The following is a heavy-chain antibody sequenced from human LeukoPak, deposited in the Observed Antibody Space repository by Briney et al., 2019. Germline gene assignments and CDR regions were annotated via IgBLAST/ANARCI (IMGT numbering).Heavy chain of an antibody. CDR1: GGSISSSSYY. V-gene: IGHV4-39*01. J-gene: IGHJ4*02. D-gene: IGHD4-17*01. CDR2: IYYSGST. CDR3: ARMDYGDYGGGPDY. Sequence: SETLSLTCTVSGGSISSSSYYWGWIRQPPGKGLEWIGSIYYSGSTYYNPSLKSRVTISVDTSKNQFSLKLSSVTAADTAVYYCARMDYGDYGGGPDYWGQGTLVTVSS.